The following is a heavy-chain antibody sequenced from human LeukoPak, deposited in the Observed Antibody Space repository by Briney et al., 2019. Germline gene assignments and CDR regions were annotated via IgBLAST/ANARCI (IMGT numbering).Heavy chain of an antibody. J-gene: IGHJ5*02. Sequence: SQTLSLTCAISGDSVSSNSAAWNWIRPSPSRGLEWLVRTYYRSKWYNDYAVSVKSRITINPDTSKNQFSLQLNSVTPEDTAVYYCARSGYSGYDSEVRSNWFGPWGQGTLVTVSS. V-gene: IGHV6-1*01. CDR3: ARSGYSGYDSEVRSNWFGP. CDR1: GDSVSSNSAA. CDR2: TYYRSKWYN. D-gene: IGHD5-12*01.